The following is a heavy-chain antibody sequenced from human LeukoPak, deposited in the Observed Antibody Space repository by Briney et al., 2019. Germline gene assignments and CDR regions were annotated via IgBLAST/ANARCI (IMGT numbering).Heavy chain of an antibody. J-gene: IGHJ4*02. CDR3: AKAGYSSSWPLDY. Sequence: GGSLRLSCAASGFTFDDYGMSWVRQAPGKGLEWVSTISGGGDSTYYADSVKGRFTISRDNSKNTLFLEMNSLRVEDTAVYYCAKAGYSSSWPLDYWGQGTQVTVSS. D-gene: IGHD6-13*01. CDR1: GFTFDDYG. V-gene: IGHV3-23*01. CDR2: ISGGGDST.